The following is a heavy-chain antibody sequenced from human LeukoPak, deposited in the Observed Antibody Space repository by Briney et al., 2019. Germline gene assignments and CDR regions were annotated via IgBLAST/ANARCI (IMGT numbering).Heavy chain of an antibody. CDR2: ISSSSSYI. V-gene: IGHV3-21*01. D-gene: IGHD5-18*01. J-gene: IGHJ6*03. CDR3: ARAGYSYGYVDYYYYHMDV. CDR1: GFTFSSYS. Sequence: GGSLRLSCAASGFTFSSYSMNWVRQAPGKGLEWVSSISSSSSYINYADSVKGRFTISRDNAKNSLYLQMNSLRAEDTAVYYCARAGYSYGYVDYYYYHMDVWGKGTTVTVSS.